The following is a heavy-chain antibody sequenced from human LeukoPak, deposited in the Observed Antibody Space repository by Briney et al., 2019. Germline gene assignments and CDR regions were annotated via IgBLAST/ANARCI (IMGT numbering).Heavy chain of an antibody. J-gene: IGHJ6*03. D-gene: IGHD4-23*01. Sequence: GASVKVSCTASGYTFTDFGISWVRQAPGHGLKWMGWSSAYNGDTKYAQKFLGRVTMITDTSTSTAYMEMRSLRSDDTAVFYCARWYGGTPTTPINPNNYHYYYMDVWGKGTTVTVSS. CDR3: ARWYGGTPTTPINPNNYHYYYMDV. CDR1: GYTFTDFG. CDR2: SSAYNGDT. V-gene: IGHV1-18*01.